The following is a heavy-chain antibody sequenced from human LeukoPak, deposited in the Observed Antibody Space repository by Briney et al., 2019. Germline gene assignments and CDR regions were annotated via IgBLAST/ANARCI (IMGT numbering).Heavy chain of an antibody. D-gene: IGHD3-22*01. V-gene: IGHV4-34*01. Sequence: SETLSLTCAVYGGSFSGYYWGWIRQPPGKGLEWIGSIYYSGSTYYNPSLKSRVTISVDTSKNQFSLKLSSVTAADTAVYYCARDAVSYYDSSVVSGAFDIWGQGTMVTVSS. J-gene: IGHJ3*02. CDR2: IYYSGST. CDR1: GGSFSGYY. CDR3: ARDAVSYYDSSVVSGAFDI.